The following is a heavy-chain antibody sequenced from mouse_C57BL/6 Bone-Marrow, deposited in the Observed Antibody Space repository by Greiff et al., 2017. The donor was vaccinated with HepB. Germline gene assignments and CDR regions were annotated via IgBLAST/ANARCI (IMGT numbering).Heavy chain of an antibody. CDR3: TAHYSNYFDY. CDR1: GFNIKDDY. J-gene: IGHJ2*01. D-gene: IGHD2-5*01. CDR2: IDPENGDT. Sequence: VQLQQSGAELVRPGASVKLSCTASGFNIKDDYMHWVKQRPEQGLEWIGWIDPENGDTEYASKFQGKATITADTSSNTAYLQLSSLPSEDTAVYYCTAHYSNYFDYWGQGTTLTVSS. V-gene: IGHV14-4*01.